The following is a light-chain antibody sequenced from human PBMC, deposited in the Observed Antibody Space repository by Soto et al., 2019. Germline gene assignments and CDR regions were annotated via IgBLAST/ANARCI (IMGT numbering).Light chain of an antibody. Sequence: QSALTQPASVSGSPGQSITISCTGTSRDVGAHDYVSWYLQYPDKAPQLLIYYVDHRPSGVSSRFSGSKSGNTASLTISGLQAEDEGDYYCCSYADGSIYFFGTGTKV. V-gene: IGLV2-14*03. CDR1: SRDVGAHDY. CDR2: YVD. CDR3: CSYADGSIYF. J-gene: IGLJ1*01.